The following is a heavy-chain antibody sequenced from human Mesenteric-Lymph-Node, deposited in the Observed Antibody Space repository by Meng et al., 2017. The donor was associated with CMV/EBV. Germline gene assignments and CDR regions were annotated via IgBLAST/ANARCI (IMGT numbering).Heavy chain of an antibody. D-gene: IGHD1-26*01. CDR3: GRTPEVGATGAFDI. J-gene: IGHJ3*02. V-gene: IGHV4-59*07. CDR2: VYYSGTT. CDR1: GGSISTYY. Sequence: SDTLSLTCTVSGGSISTYYWTWIRQPPGKGLEWIGFVYYSGTTSYNPSLKSRLTISVDTSKNQFSLTLSSVTAADTAVYYCGRTPEVGATGAFDIWGQGTMVTVSS.